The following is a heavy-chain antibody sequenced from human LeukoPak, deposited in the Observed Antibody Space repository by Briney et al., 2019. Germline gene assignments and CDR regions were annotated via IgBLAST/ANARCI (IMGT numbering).Heavy chain of an antibody. V-gene: IGHV4-34*01. Sequence: SETLSLTCAVYGGSFSGYYWSWIRQPPGKGLEGIGEINHSGSTNYDPSLKSRVTISVDTSKNQFSLKLSSVTAAATAVYYCARVRHRRDGYNSDYWGQGTLVTVSS. CDR3: ARVRHRRDGYNSDY. CDR1: GGSFSGYY. D-gene: IGHD5-24*01. J-gene: IGHJ4*02. CDR2: INHSGST.